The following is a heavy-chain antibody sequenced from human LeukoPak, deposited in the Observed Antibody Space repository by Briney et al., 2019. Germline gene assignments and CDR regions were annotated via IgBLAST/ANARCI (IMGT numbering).Heavy chain of an antibody. Sequence: PGGSLRLSCAASGFTFSSYAMSWVRQAPGKGLEWVSAISGSGGSTYYADSVKGRFTISRDNSKNTLYLQMNSLRAEDTAVYYCAKDHPEYGGYVDYFDYWGQGTLVTVSS. V-gene: IGHV3-23*01. D-gene: IGHD5-12*01. CDR3: AKDHPEYGGYVDYFDY. J-gene: IGHJ4*02. CDR2: ISGSGGST. CDR1: GFTFSSYA.